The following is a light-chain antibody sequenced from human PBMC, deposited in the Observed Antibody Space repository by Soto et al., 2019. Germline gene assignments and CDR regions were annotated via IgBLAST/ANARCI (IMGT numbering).Light chain of an antibody. J-gene: IGKJ4*01. V-gene: IGKV1-9*01. CDR2: GAS. CDR3: QQLKNYPVI. Sequence: DIPLTQSPSSLSASVGDRVTITCRASQGISSFLAWFQQKPGKAPKLLIYGASALQSGVPSRFSGSGSGTEFTLTISSLQPEDFATYYCQQLKNYPVIFGGGTKVEIK. CDR1: QGISSF.